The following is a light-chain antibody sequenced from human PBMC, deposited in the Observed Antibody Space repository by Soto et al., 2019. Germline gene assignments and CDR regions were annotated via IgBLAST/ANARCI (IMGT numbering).Light chain of an antibody. J-gene: IGLJ2*01. CDR1: SSNIGAGYD. V-gene: IGLV1-40*01. CDR3: QSYDSSLSAVV. CDR2: SNT. Sequence: QSVLTQPPSVSGAPGQRVTISCTGNSSNIGAGYDVHWYQQLPGTAPKLLIYSNTNRPSGVPDRFSGSKSGTSASLAITGLQAEDEADYYCQSYDSSLSAVVFGGGTKVTVL.